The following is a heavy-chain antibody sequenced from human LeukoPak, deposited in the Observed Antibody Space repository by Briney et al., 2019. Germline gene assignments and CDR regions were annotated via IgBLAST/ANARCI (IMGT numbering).Heavy chain of an antibody. Sequence: GASVKVSCKASGYTFTGYYMHWVRQAPGQGLEWMGWINPNSGGTNYAQKFQGRVTMTRDTSISTAYMELSRLRSDDTAVYYCAGGKGLTETRLDYWGQGTLVTVSS. CDR2: INPNSGGT. D-gene: IGHD1-14*01. V-gene: IGHV1-2*02. J-gene: IGHJ4*02. CDR1: GYTFTGYY. CDR3: AGGKGLTETRLDY.